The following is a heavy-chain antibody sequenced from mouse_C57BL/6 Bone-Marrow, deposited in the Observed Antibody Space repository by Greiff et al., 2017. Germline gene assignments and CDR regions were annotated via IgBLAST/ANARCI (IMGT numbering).Heavy chain of an antibody. V-gene: IGHV5-9-1*02. Sequence: EVHLVESGEGLVKPGGSLKLSCAASGFTFSSYAMSWVRQTPEKRLEWVAYISSGGDYIYYADTVKGRFTISRDNARNTLYLQMSSLKSEDTAMYYCTRDRYGTPSYWYFDVWGTGTTVTVSS. CDR3: TRDRYGTPSYWYFDV. J-gene: IGHJ1*03. CDR1: GFTFSSYA. CDR2: ISSGGDYI. D-gene: IGHD2-10*02.